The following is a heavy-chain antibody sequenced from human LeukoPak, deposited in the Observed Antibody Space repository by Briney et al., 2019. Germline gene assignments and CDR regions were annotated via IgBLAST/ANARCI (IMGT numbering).Heavy chain of an antibody. J-gene: IGHJ1*01. V-gene: IGHV3-21*04. CDR1: GFTFSSYT. Sequence: GGSLRLSCAASGFTFSSYTMNWVRQAPGKGLEWVSSIDNTYNHIDYADSLKGRFTISRDNSKNTLYLQMNSLRAEDTAVYYCARDGPPRYSSSRVLFQHWGQGTLVTVSS. CDR2: IDNTYNHI. CDR3: ARDGPPRYSSSRVLFQH. D-gene: IGHD6-13*01.